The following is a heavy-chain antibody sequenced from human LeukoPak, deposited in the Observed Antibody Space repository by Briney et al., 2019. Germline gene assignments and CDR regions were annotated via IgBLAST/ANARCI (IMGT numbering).Heavy chain of an antibody. CDR2: IYYSGST. Sequence: SETLSLTCTVSGGSVSSGSYYWSWIRQPPGKGLEWIGYIYYSGSTNYNPSLKSRVTISVDTSKNQFSLKLSSVTAADTAVYYCARYYDSNGPFDYWGQGTLVTVSS. V-gene: IGHV4-61*01. J-gene: IGHJ4*02. D-gene: IGHD3-22*01. CDR3: ARYYDSNGPFDY. CDR1: GGSVSSGSYY.